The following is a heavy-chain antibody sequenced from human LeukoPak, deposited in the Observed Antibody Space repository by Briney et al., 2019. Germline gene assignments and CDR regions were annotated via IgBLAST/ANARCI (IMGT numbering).Heavy chain of an antibody. CDR3: LVVVVAVTPRLRPSYFDY. CDR2: ISSSSSYI. Sequence: PGGSLRLSCAASGFTFSSYSMNWVRQAPGKGLEWVSSISSSSSYIYYADSVKGRFTISRDNAKNSLYLQMNSLRAEDTAVYYCLVVVVAVTPRLRPSYFDYWGQGTLVTVSS. J-gene: IGHJ4*02. V-gene: IGHV3-21*01. CDR1: GFTFSSYS. D-gene: IGHD2-15*01.